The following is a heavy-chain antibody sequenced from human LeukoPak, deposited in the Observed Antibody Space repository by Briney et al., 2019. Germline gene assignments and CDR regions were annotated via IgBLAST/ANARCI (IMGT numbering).Heavy chain of an antibody. CDR2: ISGSGGST. J-gene: IGHJ4*02. D-gene: IGHD2-15*01. CDR1: GFTFSSYA. CDR3: AKDPGVEVVVAKGFDY. V-gene: IGHV3-23*01. Sequence: GGSLRLSCAASGFTFSSYAMSWVRQAPGKGLEWVSAISGSGGSTYYADSVKGRFTISRDNSKNTLYLQMNSLRAEDTAVYYCAKDPGVEVVVAKGFDYWGQGTLVTVSS.